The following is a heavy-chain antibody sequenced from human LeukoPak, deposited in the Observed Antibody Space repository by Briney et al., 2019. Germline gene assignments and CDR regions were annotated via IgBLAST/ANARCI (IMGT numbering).Heavy chain of an antibody. Sequence: PSETLSLTCTVSGGSISSSSYYWGWIRQPPGKGLEWIGSIYYSGSTYYNPSLKSRVTISVDTSKNQFSLKLSSVTAADTAVYYCARRASKPMVRGVNSNWFDPWGQGTLVTVSS. D-gene: IGHD3-10*01. CDR2: IYYSGST. J-gene: IGHJ5*02. CDR3: ARRASKPMVRGVNSNWFDP. CDR1: GGSISSSSYY. V-gene: IGHV4-39*01.